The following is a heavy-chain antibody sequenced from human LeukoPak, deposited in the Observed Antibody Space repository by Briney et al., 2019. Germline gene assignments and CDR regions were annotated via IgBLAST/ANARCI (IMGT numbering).Heavy chain of an antibody. Sequence: SETLSLTCIVSGGSISSSSSYWGWIRQPPGKGLELIGSIYYSGSTYYNPSLKSRVTISVDTSKNQFSLKLSSVTAADTALYYCARVASGSYEGWFDPWGQGTLVTVSS. D-gene: IGHD1-26*01. J-gene: IGHJ5*02. CDR1: GGSISSSSSY. V-gene: IGHV4-39*07. CDR3: ARVASGSYEGWFDP. CDR2: IYYSGST.